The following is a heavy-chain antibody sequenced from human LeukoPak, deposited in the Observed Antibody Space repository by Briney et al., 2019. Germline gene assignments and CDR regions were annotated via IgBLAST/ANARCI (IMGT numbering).Heavy chain of an antibody. Sequence: GGSLRLSCAASGFTFSSYAMSWDRQAPGKGLEWVSAISGSGGSTYYADSVKGRFTISRDNSKNTLYLQMNSLRAEDTAVYYCAKDKDGGWAAAGPNDAFDIWGQGTMVTVSS. CDR2: ISGSGGST. CDR3: AKDKDGGWAAAGPNDAFDI. D-gene: IGHD6-13*01. J-gene: IGHJ3*02. V-gene: IGHV3-23*01. CDR1: GFTFSSYA.